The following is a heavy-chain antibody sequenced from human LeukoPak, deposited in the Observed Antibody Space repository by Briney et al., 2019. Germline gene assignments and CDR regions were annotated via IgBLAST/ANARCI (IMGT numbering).Heavy chain of an antibody. D-gene: IGHD2-8*01. J-gene: IGHJ4*02. CDR3: AREKYCTPTDCLHGRFYFNS. CDR2: MSSDGSND. V-gene: IGHV3-30*04. CDR1: GFPFSTYS. Sequence: GGSLRLSCAASGFPFSTYSMHWVRQAPGKGLEWVAVMSSDGSNDNYANSVKGRFTISRDNSKNPLYLQMNTLRAEDTAVYYCAREKYCTPTDCLHGRFYFNSWGQGTPVTVSS.